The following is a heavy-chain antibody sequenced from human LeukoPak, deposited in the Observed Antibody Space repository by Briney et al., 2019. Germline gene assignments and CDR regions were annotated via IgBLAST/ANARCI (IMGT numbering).Heavy chain of an antibody. J-gene: IGHJ4*02. CDR1: GFTFSSYE. D-gene: IGHD3-10*01. V-gene: IGHV3-48*03. Sequence: GGSLRLSCATSGFTFSSYEMNWVRQAPGKGLEWVSYISATGNTIYYADSVKGRFTISRDNAENSLYLQMNSLRAEDTAVYYCARDSSGNFIPDYFDYWGQGTLVTVSS. CDR2: ISATGNTI. CDR3: ARDSSGNFIPDYFDY.